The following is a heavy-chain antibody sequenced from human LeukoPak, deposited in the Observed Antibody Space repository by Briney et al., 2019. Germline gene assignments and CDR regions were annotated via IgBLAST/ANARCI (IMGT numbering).Heavy chain of an antibody. CDR3: ARDRGITMVRGVKFYYYYYMDV. D-gene: IGHD3-10*01. V-gene: IGHV4-34*01. CDR1: GGSISSYY. CDR2: INHSGST. J-gene: IGHJ6*03. Sequence: PSETLSLTCTVSGGSISSYYWSWIRQPPGKGLEWIGEINHSGSTNYNPSLKSRVTISVDTSKNQFSLKLSSVTAADTAVYYCARDRGITMVRGVKFYYYYYMDVWGKGTTVTVSS.